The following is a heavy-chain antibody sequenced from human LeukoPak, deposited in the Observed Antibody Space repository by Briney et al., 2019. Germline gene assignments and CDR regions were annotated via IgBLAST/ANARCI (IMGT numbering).Heavy chain of an antibody. D-gene: IGHD1-1*01. J-gene: IGHJ5*02. V-gene: IGHV3-23*01. CDR2: SSASGSIA. CDR3: AYLGLSSDWNDVPGPQIDT. Sequence: GGSLRLSCEVSGFRFSDYAMNWVRQAPGKGLEWVSTSSASGSIAIYADSVKGRFTISRDFSKNTLYLQMNSLRVEDTAVYYCAYLGLSSDWNDVPGPQIDTWGQGTLVIVSS. CDR1: GFRFSDYA.